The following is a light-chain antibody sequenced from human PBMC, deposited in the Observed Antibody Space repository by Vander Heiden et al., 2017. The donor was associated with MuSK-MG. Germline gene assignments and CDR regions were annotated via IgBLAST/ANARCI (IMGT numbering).Light chain of an antibody. V-gene: IGLV8-61*01. CDR2: STN. CDR3: VLYMGSGISGWV. J-gene: IGLJ3*02. CDR1: SGSVSTSYY. Sequence: QTVVTQEPSFSVSPGGTVKLTCGLSSGSVSTSYYPSWYQQTPGQAPRTLIYSTNTRSSGVPDRFSGSILGNKAALTITGAQADDESDYYCVLYMGSGISGWVFGGGTKLTVL.